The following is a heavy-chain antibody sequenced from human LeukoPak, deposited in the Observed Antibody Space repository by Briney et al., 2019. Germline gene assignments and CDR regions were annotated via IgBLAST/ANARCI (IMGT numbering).Heavy chain of an antibody. V-gene: IGHV3-23*01. Sequence: PGGSLILSCAASGFSFSSYDMSWVRQAPGKGVEWVSAISGGGGSTYYADSVKGRFTISRDNSKNTLYLQMNSLRAEDTAVYYCAKDKATVTWFDYWGQGTLVTVSS. CDR1: GFSFSSYD. CDR3: AKDKATVTWFDY. CDR2: ISGGGGST. D-gene: IGHD4-17*01. J-gene: IGHJ4*02.